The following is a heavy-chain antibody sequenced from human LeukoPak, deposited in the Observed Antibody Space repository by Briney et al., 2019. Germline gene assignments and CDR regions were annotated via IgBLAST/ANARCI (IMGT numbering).Heavy chain of an antibody. CDR3: VRGRSTLVMAVGGLDS. Sequence: PSETLSLTCAVSDDSISSGLYYWSWIRQSAWKGLEWIGLIYTGGSTNYNPSLKSRVIMSIDTSKKQFSLNLRSVTAADTAIYYCVRGRSTLVMAVGGLDSWGQGTPVTVSS. J-gene: IGHJ4*02. D-gene: IGHD5-24*01. CDR2: IYTGGST. CDR1: DDSISSGLYY. V-gene: IGHV4-61*02.